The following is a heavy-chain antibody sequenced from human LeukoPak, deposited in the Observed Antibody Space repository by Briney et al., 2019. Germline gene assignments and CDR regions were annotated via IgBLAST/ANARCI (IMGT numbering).Heavy chain of an antibody. Sequence: GGSLRLSCTASGFTFSNFWMGWVRQAPGKGLEWVANIKQDETEKFYLGSVKGRFTISRDNAKNSLYLQMNSLRDEDTAVYYCARASFQRWLQLGGDWGQGTLVTVSS. V-gene: IGHV3-7*01. CDR1: GFTFSNFW. CDR2: IKQDETEK. D-gene: IGHD5-24*01. J-gene: IGHJ4*02. CDR3: ARASFQRWLQLGGD.